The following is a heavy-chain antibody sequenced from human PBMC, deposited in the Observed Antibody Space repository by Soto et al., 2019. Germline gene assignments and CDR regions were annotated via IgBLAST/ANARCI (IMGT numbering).Heavy chain of an antibody. V-gene: IGHV4-39*01. CDR2: IYYSGST. Sequence: PSETLSLTCTVSGGSISSSSYYWGWIRQPPGKGLEWIGSIYYSGSTYYNPSLKSRVTISVDTSKNQFSLKLSSVTAADTVVFYCARHVGSSGWTPGRVDYWGQGTLVTVSS. CDR3: ARHVGSSGWTPGRVDY. J-gene: IGHJ4*02. D-gene: IGHD6-19*01. CDR1: GGSISSSSYY.